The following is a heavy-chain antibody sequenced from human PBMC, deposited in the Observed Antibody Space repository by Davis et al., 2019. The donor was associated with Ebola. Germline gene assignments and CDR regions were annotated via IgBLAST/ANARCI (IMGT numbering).Heavy chain of an antibody. CDR3: AKDGPFGGVIGDAFDI. V-gene: IGHV3-23*01. CDR1: GFTFSSYA. J-gene: IGHJ3*02. Sequence: GESLKISCAASGFTFSSYAMSWVRQAPGKGLEWVSGISGSGGSTYYADSVKGRFTISRDNSKNTLYLQMNSLRAEDTAVYYCAKDGPFGGVIGDAFDIWGQGTMVTVSS. D-gene: IGHD3-16*02. CDR2: ISGSGGST.